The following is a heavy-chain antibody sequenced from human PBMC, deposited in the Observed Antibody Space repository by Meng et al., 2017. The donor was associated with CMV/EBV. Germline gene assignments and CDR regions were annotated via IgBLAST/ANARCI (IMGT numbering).Heavy chain of an antibody. D-gene: IGHD3-10*01. CDR2: VYYNGST. V-gene: IGHV4-59*01. J-gene: IGHJ6*02. CDR1: GGSINTYY. Sequence: GSLRLSCTVSGGSINTYYWNWIRQPPGKGLEWIGYVYYNGSTNYSPSLKSLVTISVDTSKNQFSLKLSSVTAADTAVYFCARDSTSRGFYYYGMNVWGQGTTVTVSS. CDR3: ARDSTSRGFYYYGMNV.